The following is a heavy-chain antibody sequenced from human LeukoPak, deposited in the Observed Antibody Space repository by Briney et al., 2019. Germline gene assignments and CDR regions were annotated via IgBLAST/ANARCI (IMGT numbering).Heavy chain of an antibody. V-gene: IGHV1-46*01. CDR3: ARDRITAQYNIYYFDY. D-gene: IGHD3-9*01. CDR2: INPSGGST. J-gene: IGHJ4*02. Sequence: ASVKVSSKASGYTFTSYYMHWARQAPGQGLEWMGIINPSGGSTSYAQKFQGRVTMTRDTSTSTVYMELSSLRSEDTAVYYCARDRITAQYNIYYFDYWGQGTLVTVSS. CDR1: GYTFTSYY.